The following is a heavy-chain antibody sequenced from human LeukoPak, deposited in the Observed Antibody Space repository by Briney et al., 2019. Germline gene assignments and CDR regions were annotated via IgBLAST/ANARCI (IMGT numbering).Heavy chain of an antibody. CDR2: IKQDGSKK. V-gene: IGHV3-7*01. D-gene: IGHD3-10*01. CDR1: GFTFSYFW. J-gene: IGHJ4*02. Sequence: GGSLRLSCAASGFTFSYFWMSWVRQAPGKGLEWVANIKQDGSKKNYVDSVKGRFTISRDNAKNSLYLQMNSLRAEDTAVYYCAGRSGSFDCWGQGTLVTVSA. CDR3: AGRSGSFDC.